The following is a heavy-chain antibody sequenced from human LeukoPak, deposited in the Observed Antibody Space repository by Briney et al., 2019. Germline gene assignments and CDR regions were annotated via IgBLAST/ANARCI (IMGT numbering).Heavy chain of an antibody. Sequence: PSETLSLTCAVSGGSISGYYWSWIRQPPGTGLEWIGEINHSGSTNYKPSLKSRVTISVDTSKNQFSLKLSSVTAADTAVYYCASVVAVAGNDYFDYWGQGTLVTVSS. V-gene: IGHV4-34*01. D-gene: IGHD6-19*01. CDR2: INHSGST. CDR1: GGSISGYY. J-gene: IGHJ4*02. CDR3: ASVVAVAGNDYFDY.